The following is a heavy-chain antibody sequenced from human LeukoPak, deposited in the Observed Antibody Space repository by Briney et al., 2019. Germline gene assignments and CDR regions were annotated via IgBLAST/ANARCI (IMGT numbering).Heavy chain of an antibody. CDR2: ISAYNGNT. J-gene: IGHJ4*02. CDR3: ARVSLYYYDSSGYYY. D-gene: IGHD3-22*01. Sequence: APVKVSCKASGYTFTSYGINWVRQAPGQGLEWMGWISAYNGNTNYAQKLQGRVTMTTDTSTSTAYMELRSLRSDDTAVYYCARVSLYYYDSSGYYYWGQGTLVTVSS. CDR1: GYTFTSYG. V-gene: IGHV1-18*01.